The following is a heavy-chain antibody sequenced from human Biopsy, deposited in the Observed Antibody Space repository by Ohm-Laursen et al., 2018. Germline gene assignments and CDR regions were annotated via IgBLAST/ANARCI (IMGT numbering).Heavy chain of an antibody. CDR3: ERGSSYGYDFDY. D-gene: IGHD5-18*01. CDR1: DGSINSYY. J-gene: IGHJ4*02. V-gene: IGHV4-59*01. CDR2: IYYSGST. Sequence: GTLSLTCTVSDGSINSYYWNWIRQPPGKRLEWIGNIYYSGSTNFNPSLKSRVTISVDTSKNQFSLKLSSVTAADTAVYFCERGSSYGYDFDYWGQGTLVAVSS.